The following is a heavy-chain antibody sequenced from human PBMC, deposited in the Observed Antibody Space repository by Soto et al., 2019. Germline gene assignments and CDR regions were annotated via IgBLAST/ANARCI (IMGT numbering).Heavy chain of an antibody. CDR3: ASGGTVETYYYYGMDV. J-gene: IGHJ6*02. CDR2: IYYSGST. Sequence: SETLSLTCTVSGGSISSYYWSWIRQPPGKGLEWIGYIYYSGSTNYNPSLKSRVTISVDTSKNQFPLKLSSVTAADTAVYYCASGGTVETYYYYGMDVWGQGTTVTVS. D-gene: IGHD4-17*01. V-gene: IGHV4-59*01. CDR1: GGSISSYY.